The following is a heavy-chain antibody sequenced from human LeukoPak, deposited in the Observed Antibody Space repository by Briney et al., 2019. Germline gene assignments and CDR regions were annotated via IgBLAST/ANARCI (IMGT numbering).Heavy chain of an antibody. CDR3: ARARQYWKYYFDY. D-gene: IGHD1-1*01. J-gene: IGHJ4*02. CDR1: VDTFGSHG. CDR2: IIPIFGTA. Sequence: ASVKVSCTFCVDTFGSHGIRWVRRARGQGLEWKGGIIPIFGTANYAQKFQGRVTITTDESTSTAYMELSSLRSEDTAVYYCARARQYWKYYFDYWGQGTLVTVSS. V-gene: IGHV1-69*05.